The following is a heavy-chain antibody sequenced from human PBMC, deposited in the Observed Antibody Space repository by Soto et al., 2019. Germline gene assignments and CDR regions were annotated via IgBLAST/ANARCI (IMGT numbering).Heavy chain of an antibody. V-gene: IGHV3-21*01. J-gene: IGHJ5*02. CDR3: ARDVNGGFCGA. CDR2: ISSRNNDM. CDR1: GFTFSSYS. D-gene: IGHD2-21*01. Sequence: EVQLVESGGGLVKPGGSLRLSCAASGFTFSSYSMNWVRQAPGKGLEWVSTISSRNNDMYYVDSVKGRFTISRDNARNSVYLQMNGLRADATAVYYCARDVNGGFCGAWGQGTLVTVSS.